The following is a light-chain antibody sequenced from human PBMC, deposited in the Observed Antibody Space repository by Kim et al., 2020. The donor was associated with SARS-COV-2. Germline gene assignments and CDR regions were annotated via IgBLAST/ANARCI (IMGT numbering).Light chain of an antibody. CDR1: QSISSW. CDR3: QQYNSYSRT. V-gene: IGKV1-5*03. CDR2: KAS. J-gene: IGKJ1*01. Sequence: DIQMTQSPSTLSASVGDRVTITCRASQSISSWLAWYQQKPGKAPKLLISKASSLESGVPPRFSGSGSGTEFTLTISSLQPDDFATYYCQQYNSYSRTFGQGTKVDIK.